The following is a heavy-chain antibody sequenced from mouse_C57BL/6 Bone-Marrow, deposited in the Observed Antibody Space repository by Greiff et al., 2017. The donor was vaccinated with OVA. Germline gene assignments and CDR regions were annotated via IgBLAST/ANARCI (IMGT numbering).Heavy chain of an antibody. D-gene: IGHD1-1*01. J-gene: IGHJ2*01. CDR1: GFTFSSYG. Sequence: DVKLVESGGDLVKPGGSLKLSCAASGFTFSSYGMSWVRQTPDKRLEWVATISSGGSYTYYPDSVKGRFTISRDNAKNTLYLQMSSLKSEDTAMYYCARRGNYYGSTYYFDYWGQGTTLTVSS. CDR2: ISSGGSYT. CDR3: ARRGNYYGSTYYFDY. V-gene: IGHV5-6*02.